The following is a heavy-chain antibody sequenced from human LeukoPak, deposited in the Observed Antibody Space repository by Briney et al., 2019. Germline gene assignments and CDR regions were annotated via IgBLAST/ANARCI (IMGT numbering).Heavy chain of an antibody. V-gene: IGHV3-23*01. D-gene: IGHD3-16*01. Sequence: PGGSLRLSCAASGFTFSSYAMSWVRQAPGKGLEWVSAISGSGGSTYYADSVKGRFTISRDNSKDTLYLQMNSLRAEDTAVYYLGEGDRLWGGSRPPPPWGQGTLVTVSS. CDR1: GFTFSSYA. CDR2: ISGSGGST. CDR3: GEGDRLWGGSRPPPP. J-gene: IGHJ5*02.